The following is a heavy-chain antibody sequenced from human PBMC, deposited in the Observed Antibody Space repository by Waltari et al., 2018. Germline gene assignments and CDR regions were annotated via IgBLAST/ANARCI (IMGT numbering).Heavy chain of an antibody. CDR2: IYYSGTT. J-gene: IGHJ5*02. CDR3: VRHWKRNGYRFDP. CDR1: GGSISRSSYY. V-gene: IGHV4-39*01. Sequence: QLQLQESGPTLVKPSETLSLTCTVSGGSISRSSYYWGWIRQSPGKGLEWIGSIYYSGTTYYNPTLESRVTISGDTSKNQVSLKLSSVTAADTAVYYCVRHWKRNGYRFDPWGQGTLVTVSS. D-gene: IGHD5-12*01.